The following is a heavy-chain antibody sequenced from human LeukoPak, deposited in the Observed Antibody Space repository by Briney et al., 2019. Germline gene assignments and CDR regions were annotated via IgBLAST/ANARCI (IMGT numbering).Heavy chain of an antibody. D-gene: IGHD6-13*01. V-gene: IGHV1-46*01. J-gene: IGHJ6*02. Sequence: ASVKDSCKASGYTFTSYYMHWVRQAPGQGLEWMGIIKPSGGSTSYAQKFQGRVTMTRDTSTSTVYMELSSLRSEDTAVYYCARDISSSWPYYYYYGMDVWGQGTTVTVSS. CDR2: IKPSGGST. CDR3: ARDISSSWPYYYYYGMDV. CDR1: GYTFTSYY.